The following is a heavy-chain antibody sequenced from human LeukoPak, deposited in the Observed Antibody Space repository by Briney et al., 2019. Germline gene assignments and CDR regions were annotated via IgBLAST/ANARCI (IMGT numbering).Heavy chain of an antibody. CDR1: GGSFSGYY. V-gene: IGHV4-34*01. J-gene: IGHJ4*02. CDR2: INHSGST. Sequence: PSETLSLTCAVYGGSFSGYYWSWIRQPPGKGLEWIGEINHSGSTNYNPSLKSRVTISVDTSKNQFSLKLSSVTAADTAVYYCARSRDIVATITEYYFDYWGQGTLVTVSS. CDR3: ARSRDIVATITEYYFDY. D-gene: IGHD5-12*01.